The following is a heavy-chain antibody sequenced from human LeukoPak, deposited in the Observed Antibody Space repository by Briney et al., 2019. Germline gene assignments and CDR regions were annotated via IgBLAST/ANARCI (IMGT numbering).Heavy chain of an antibody. CDR2: IYYSGST. J-gene: IGHJ4*02. CDR1: GGSISSYY. V-gene: IGHV4-59*01. CDR3: ARLWVTSGWEKQTYYFDY. Sequence: SETLSLTCTVSGGSISSYYWSWIRQPPGKGLEWIGYIYYSGSTNYNPSLKSRVTISVDTSKNQFSLKLSSVTAADTAVYYCARLWVTSGWEKQTYYFDYWGQGTLVTVSS. D-gene: IGHD6-19*01.